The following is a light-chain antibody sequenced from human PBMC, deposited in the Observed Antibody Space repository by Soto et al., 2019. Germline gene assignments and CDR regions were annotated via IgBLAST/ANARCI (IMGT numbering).Light chain of an antibody. CDR2: AAS. V-gene: IGKV1-8*01. J-gene: IGKJ3*01. Sequence: AIRMTQSPSSFSASTGDRVTITCRARQGISSYLAWYQQKPGKAPKLLIYAASTLQSGVPSRFSGSGSGTDFTLTISCLQSEDFATYYCQQYYSYPFTFGPGTKVAIK. CDR1: QGISSY. CDR3: QQYYSYPFT.